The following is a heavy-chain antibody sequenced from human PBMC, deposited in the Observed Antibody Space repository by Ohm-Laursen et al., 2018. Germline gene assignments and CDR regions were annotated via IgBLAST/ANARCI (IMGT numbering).Heavy chain of an antibody. Sequence: SLRLSCAASGFIFSNYYISWVRQAPGKGLEWVANISEDGSLIYYLDSVKGRFTISRDNAKNSLYLQMNSLRAEDTAVYYCARDLIWSGYGMDVWGQGTTVTVSS. CDR1: GFIFSNYY. J-gene: IGHJ6*02. CDR2: ISEDGSLI. V-gene: IGHV3-7*01. CDR3: ARDLIWSGYGMDV. D-gene: IGHD3-3*01.